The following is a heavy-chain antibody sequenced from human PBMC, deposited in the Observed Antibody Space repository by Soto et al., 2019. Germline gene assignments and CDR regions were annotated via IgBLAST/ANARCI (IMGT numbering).Heavy chain of an antibody. V-gene: IGHV4-59*06. CDR1: GGSISSYY. CDR2: IYYSGST. Sequence: SETLSLTCTVAGGSISSYYWSWIRQHPGKGLEWIGYIYYSGSTYYNPSLKSRVTISVDTSKNQFSLKLSSVTAADTAVYYCARARGYDSSGYYRNDAFDIWGQGTMVTVSS. D-gene: IGHD3-22*01. J-gene: IGHJ3*02. CDR3: ARARGYDSSGYYRNDAFDI.